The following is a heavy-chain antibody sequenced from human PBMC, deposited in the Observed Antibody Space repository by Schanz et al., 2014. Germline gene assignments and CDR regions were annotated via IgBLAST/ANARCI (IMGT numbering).Heavy chain of an antibody. V-gene: IGHV4-31*03. CDR1: GDSISSGSYY. D-gene: IGHD6-6*01. J-gene: IGHJ4*02. CDR3: ARVGRSSSSPHGSSGDY. Sequence: QVQLQESGPGLVRPSQTLSLTCTVSGDSISSGSYYWSWIRQHPGEGLEWIGYIYFNGITYYKPSIKARRIIAVDTSKTQFSLKLSSVTAADTAVYYCARVGRSSSSPHGSSGDYWGQGTLVTVSS. CDR2: IYFNGIT.